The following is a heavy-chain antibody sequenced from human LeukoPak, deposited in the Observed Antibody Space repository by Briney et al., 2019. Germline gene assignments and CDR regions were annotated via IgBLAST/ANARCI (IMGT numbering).Heavy chain of an antibody. CDR1: GGSISSYY. D-gene: IGHD5-24*01. V-gene: IGHV4-59*01. CDR2: IYYSGST. Sequence: SETLSLTCTVSGGSISSYYWSWIRQPPGKGLEWIGYIYYSGSTNYNPSLKSRVTISVDTSKNQFSLKLSSVTAADTAVYYCARGLLDGYTHPAAFDIWGQGTMVIVSS. CDR3: ARGLLDGYTHPAAFDI. J-gene: IGHJ3*02.